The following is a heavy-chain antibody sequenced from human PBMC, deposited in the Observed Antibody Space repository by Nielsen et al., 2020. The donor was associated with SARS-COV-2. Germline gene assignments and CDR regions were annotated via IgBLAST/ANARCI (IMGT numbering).Heavy chain of an antibody. D-gene: IGHD4-17*01. Sequence: GSLTLSCIVSGGSVSSGSHYWSWIRQPPGKGLEWIGYIFYRGSTNYNPSLTSRVTISVDTSKNQFSLKLSSVTAADTAVYYCARVGVDPTTLTSGTWFDPWGQGALVTVSS. J-gene: IGHJ5*02. V-gene: IGHV4-61*01. CDR3: ARVGVDPTTLTSGTWFDP. CDR1: GGSVSSGSHY. CDR2: IFYRGST.